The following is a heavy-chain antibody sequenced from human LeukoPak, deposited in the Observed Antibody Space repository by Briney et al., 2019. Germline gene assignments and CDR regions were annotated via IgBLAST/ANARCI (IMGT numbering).Heavy chain of an antibody. CDR2: ISGSGGST. CDR3: AKTIGYCSGGSCYSEDYFGY. D-gene: IGHD2-15*01. V-gene: IGHV3-23*01. J-gene: IGHJ4*02. CDR1: GFTFSSYA. Sequence: PGGSLRLSCAASGFTFSSYAMSWVRQAPGKGLEWVSAISGSGGSTYYADSVKGRFTISRDNSKNTLYLQMNSLRAEDTAVYYCAKTIGYCSGGSCYSEDYFGYWGQGTLVTVSS.